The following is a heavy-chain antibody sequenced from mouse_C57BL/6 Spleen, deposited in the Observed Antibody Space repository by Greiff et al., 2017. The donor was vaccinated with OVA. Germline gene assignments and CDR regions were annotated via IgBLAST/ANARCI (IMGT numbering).Heavy chain of an antibody. Sequence: VQLQQSGPELVKPGASVKIPCKASGYTFTDYNMDWVKQSHGKSLEWIGDINPNNGGTIYNQKFKGKATLTVDKSSSTAYMELRSLTSEDTAVYSCAKGHSGSSFWYFDVWGTGTTVTVSS. CDR1: GYTFTDYN. CDR2: INPNNGGT. J-gene: IGHJ1*03. D-gene: IGHD1-1*01. V-gene: IGHV1-18*01. CDR3: AKGHSGSSFWYFDV.